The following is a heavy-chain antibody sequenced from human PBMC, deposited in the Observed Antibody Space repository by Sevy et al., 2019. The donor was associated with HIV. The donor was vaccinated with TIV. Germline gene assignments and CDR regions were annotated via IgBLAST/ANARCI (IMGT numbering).Heavy chain of an antibody. CDR1: GFTFSSYN. J-gene: IGHJ4*02. V-gene: IGHV3-21*01. D-gene: IGHD3-22*01. Sequence: GGSLRLSCAASGFTFSSYNMNWVRQAPGKGLEWISSITGDSSYMYDADSVRGRFTISRDNAKNYFYLHTNGLRAEDTAVYYCARDRPALNYHASNGYNYYFDSWGQGTLVTVSS. CDR3: ARDRPALNYHASNGYNYYFDS. CDR2: ITGDSSYM.